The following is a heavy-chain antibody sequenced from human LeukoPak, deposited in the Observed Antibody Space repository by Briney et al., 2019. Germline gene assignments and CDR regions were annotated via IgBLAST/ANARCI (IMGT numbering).Heavy chain of an antibody. J-gene: IGHJ6*04. D-gene: IGHD6-13*01. CDR1: GGTIGGYE. Sequence: PSLPLLATCRGRGGTIGGYEWSKKKQPPGKGLEWIGYIYYSGSTNYNPYLKSRVTISVDTSKNQFSLKLSSVTAADTAVYYCARVNPIAAAGKTDVWGKGTTVTVSS. CDR2: IYYSGST. CDR3: ARVNPIAAAGKTDV. V-gene: IGHV4-59*01.